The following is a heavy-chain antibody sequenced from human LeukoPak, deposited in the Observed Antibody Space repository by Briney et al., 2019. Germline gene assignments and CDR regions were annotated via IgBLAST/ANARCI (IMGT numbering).Heavy chain of an antibody. CDR3: ARFPAPGDYYYYYMDV. D-gene: IGHD2-2*01. V-gene: IGHV4-59*01. CDR2: IFHTGST. J-gene: IGHJ6*03. CDR1: GGSIGYFY. Sequence: SETLSLTCTVSGGSIGYFYWSWIRQSPGKGLEWIGYIFHTGSTTYNPSLKSRVTISIDTSKNQFSLKLSSVTAADTAVYYCARFPAPGDYYYYYMDVWGKGTTVTVSS.